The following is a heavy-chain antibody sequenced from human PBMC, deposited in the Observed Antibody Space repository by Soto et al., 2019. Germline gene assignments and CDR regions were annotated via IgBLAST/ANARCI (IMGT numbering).Heavy chain of an antibody. CDR2: IYTSGST. CDR3: ARDNRSGSYYNPNWFDP. D-gene: IGHD3-10*01. V-gene: IGHV4-4*07. CDR1: GGSISSYY. J-gene: IGHJ5*02. Sequence: SETLSLTCTVSGGSISSYYWSWIRQPAGKGLEWIGRIYTSGSTNYNPSLKSRVTMSVDTSKNQFSLKLSSVTAADTAVYYCARDNRSGSYYNPNWFDPWGQGTLVTVS.